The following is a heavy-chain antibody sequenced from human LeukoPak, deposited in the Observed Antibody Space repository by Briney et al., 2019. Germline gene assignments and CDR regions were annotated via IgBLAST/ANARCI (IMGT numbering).Heavy chain of an antibody. CDR3: AKDRAAPTSAVAGRYYFDY. Sequence: GGSLRLSCAASGFTFSSYAMSWVRQAPGKGLEWVSAISGSGGSTYYADSVKGRFTISRDNSKNTLYLQMNSLRAEDTAVYYCAKDRAAPTSAVAGRYYFDYWGQGTLVTVSS. D-gene: IGHD6-19*01. CDR1: GFTFSSYA. CDR2: ISGSGGST. V-gene: IGHV3-23*01. J-gene: IGHJ4*02.